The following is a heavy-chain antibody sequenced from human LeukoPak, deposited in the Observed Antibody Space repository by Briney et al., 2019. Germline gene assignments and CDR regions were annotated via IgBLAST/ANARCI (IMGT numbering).Heavy chain of an antibody. CDR2: IIPILGIA. J-gene: IGHJ4*02. D-gene: IGHD6-13*01. Sequence: ASVKVSCKASGGTFSSYAISWVRQAPGQGLEWMGRIIPILGIANYAQKFQGRVTITADKSTSTAYMELSSLRSEDTAVYYCASRVRLAAAGMDNDYWGQGTLVTVSS. CDR1: GGTFSSYA. V-gene: IGHV1-69*04. CDR3: ASRVRLAAAGMDNDY.